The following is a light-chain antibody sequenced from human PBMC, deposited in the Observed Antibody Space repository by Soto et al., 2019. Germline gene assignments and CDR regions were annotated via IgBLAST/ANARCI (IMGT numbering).Light chain of an antibody. CDR3: QQYSFYPLT. CDR1: QSISSW. J-gene: IGKJ4*01. Sequence: DIQMTQSPSTLSASVGDRVIITCRASQSISSWLAWYQQKPGKAPKLLIYDASSFKSGVPSRFSGSGSGTEFTLTISSLQPDDLATYHCQQYSFYPLTIGGGTKVDI. V-gene: IGKV1-5*01. CDR2: DAS.